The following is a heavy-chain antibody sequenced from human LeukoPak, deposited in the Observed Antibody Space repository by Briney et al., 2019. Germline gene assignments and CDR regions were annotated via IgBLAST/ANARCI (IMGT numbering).Heavy chain of an antibody. CDR3: TTVPLEWDIHDVNDY. V-gene: IGHV3-15*01. CDR1: GFTLSYAW. Sequence: GGSLRLSCAASGFTLSYAWMNWVRQAPGKGLEWVGRIKSKTDGGTTDYAAPVKGRFTISRDDSKNTVYLQMDSLKTEDTAVYYCTTVPLEWDIHDVNDYWGQGTLVTVSS. J-gene: IGHJ4*02. D-gene: IGHD3-3*01. CDR2: IKSKTDGGTT.